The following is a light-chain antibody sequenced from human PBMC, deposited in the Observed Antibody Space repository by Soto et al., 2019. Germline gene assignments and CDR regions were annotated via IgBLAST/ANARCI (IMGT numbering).Light chain of an antibody. Sequence: DIQMSQSPSALSASVGDRVTITCRASQSLRSRLAWYQQKPGRAPKLLIFDVSSLQDGVPSRFSGSGSGTEFTLTISSLQPDDFATYYCQQYNSAWTFGQGTKVDIK. J-gene: IGKJ1*01. V-gene: IGKV1-5*01. CDR3: QQYNSAWT. CDR2: DVS. CDR1: QSLRSR.